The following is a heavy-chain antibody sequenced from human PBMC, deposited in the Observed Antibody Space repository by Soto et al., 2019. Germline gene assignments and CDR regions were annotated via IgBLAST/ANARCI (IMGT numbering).Heavy chain of an antibody. CDR1: GGTFSSYA. J-gene: IGHJ4*02. CDR2: IIPIFGTA. V-gene: IGHV1-69*13. D-gene: IGHD3-10*01. CDR3: AREPSMVRGVIMGLFDY. Sequence: SVKVSCKASGGTFSSYAISWVRQAPGQGLEWMGGIIPIFGTANYAQKFQGRVTITADESTSTAYMELSSLRSEDTAVYYCAREPSMVRGVIMGLFDYWGQGTLVTVSS.